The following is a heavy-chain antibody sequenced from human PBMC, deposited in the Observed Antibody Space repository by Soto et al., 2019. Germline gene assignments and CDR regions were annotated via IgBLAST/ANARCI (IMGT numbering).Heavy chain of an antibody. D-gene: IGHD1-26*01. J-gene: IGHJ3*02. CDR3: ARLSGGAFDI. CDR1: GYSYTSYW. V-gene: IGHV5-51*01. Sequence: GEALKTSGKCSGYSYTSYWICWVRQRPGRGLEWMGIINPADSDTRYSPSFQGQVTISADKSISTAYLQWSSLKASDTAMYYCARLSGGAFDIWGQGTMVNVSS. CDR2: INPADSDT.